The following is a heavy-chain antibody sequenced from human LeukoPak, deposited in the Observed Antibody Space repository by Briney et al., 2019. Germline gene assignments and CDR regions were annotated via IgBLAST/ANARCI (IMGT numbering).Heavy chain of an antibody. J-gene: IGHJ1*01. Sequence: ASVKVSCKASGYTFTGYYMHWVRQAPGQGLEWMGWINPNSGGTNYAQKFQGRVTMTRDTSISTAYMELSRLRSDDTAVHYCATRYCSSTSCYAEYFQHWGQGTLVTVSS. CDR1: GYTFTGYY. D-gene: IGHD2-2*01. CDR2: INPNSGGT. V-gene: IGHV1-2*02. CDR3: ATRYCSSTSCYAEYFQH.